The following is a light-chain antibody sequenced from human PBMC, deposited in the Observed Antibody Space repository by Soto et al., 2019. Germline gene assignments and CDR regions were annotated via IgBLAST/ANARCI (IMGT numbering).Light chain of an antibody. CDR2: RAS. V-gene: IGKV3-15*01. Sequence: EIVMKQSPATLSVSPGERANLSCRASQSISSNLAWYQHKLGQAPRLFIFRASSRATGIPARFSGSGSGTEFNMTISSLQSEDFAVYYCQQYNNWPRATFGGGTKVDI. J-gene: IGKJ4*01. CDR3: QQYNNWPRAT. CDR1: QSISSN.